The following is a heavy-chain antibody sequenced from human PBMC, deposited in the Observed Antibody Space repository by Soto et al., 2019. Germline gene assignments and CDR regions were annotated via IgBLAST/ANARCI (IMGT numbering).Heavy chain of an antibody. CDR1: GGSISSSSYY. CDR2: IYYSGST. V-gene: IGHV4-39*01. Sequence: SETLSLTCTVSGGSISSSSYYWGWIRQPPGKGLEWIGSIYYSGSTYYNPSLKSRVTISVDTSKNQFSLKLSSVTAADTAVYYCARRKYYDILTIDYWGQGTLVTVSS. J-gene: IGHJ4*02. CDR3: ARRKYYDILTIDY. D-gene: IGHD3-9*01.